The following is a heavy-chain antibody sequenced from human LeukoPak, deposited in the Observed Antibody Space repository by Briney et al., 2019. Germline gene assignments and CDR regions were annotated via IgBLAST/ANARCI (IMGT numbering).Heavy chain of an antibody. CDR2: IYYSGST. CDR3: ARDRGSYYDSSGYHFDY. J-gene: IGHJ4*02. Sequence: SETLSLTCTVSGGSISSSSYYWGWLRQPPGKGREWIGSIYYSGSTYYNPSLKSRVTISVDTSKNQFSLKLSSVTAADTAVYYCARDRGSYYDSSGYHFDYWGQGTLVTVSS. V-gene: IGHV4-39*07. CDR1: GGSISSSSYY. D-gene: IGHD3-22*01.